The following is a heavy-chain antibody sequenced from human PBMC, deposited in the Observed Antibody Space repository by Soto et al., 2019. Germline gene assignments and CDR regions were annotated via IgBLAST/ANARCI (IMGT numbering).Heavy chain of an antibody. CDR3: AGGIVVVPAAYYYCYMDV. CDR1: GGSFSGYY. CDR2: INHSGST. Sequence: PSETLSLTCAVYGGSFSGYYWSWIRQPPGKGLEWIGEINHSGSTNYNPSLKSRVTISVDTSKNQFSLKLSSVTAADTAVYYCAGGIVVVPAAYYYCYMDVWGKGTTVTVSS. D-gene: IGHD2-2*01. V-gene: IGHV4-34*01. J-gene: IGHJ6*03.